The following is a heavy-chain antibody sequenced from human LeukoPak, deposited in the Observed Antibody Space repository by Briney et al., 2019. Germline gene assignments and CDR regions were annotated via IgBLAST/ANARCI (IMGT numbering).Heavy chain of an antibody. Sequence: ASVKVSCKASGYTFTGYYMHWVRQAPGQGLEWMGWINPNSGGTNYAQKFQGRVTMTRDTSISTAYMELSRLRSDDTAVYYCARDEYDFWSGPDGLYYYGMDVWGQGTTVTVSS. CDR1: GYTFTGYY. D-gene: IGHD3-3*01. CDR3: ARDEYDFWSGPDGLYYYGMDV. CDR2: INPNSGGT. V-gene: IGHV1-2*02. J-gene: IGHJ6*02.